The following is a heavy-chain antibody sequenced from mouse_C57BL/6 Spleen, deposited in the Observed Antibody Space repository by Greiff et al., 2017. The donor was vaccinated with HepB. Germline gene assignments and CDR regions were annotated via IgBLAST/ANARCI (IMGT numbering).Heavy chain of an antibody. CDR2: IDPENGDT. CDR1: GFNIKDDY. V-gene: IGHV14-4*01. D-gene: IGHD1-1*01. J-gene: IGHJ4*01. CDR3: ARLLLRGAMDY. Sequence: VQLQQSGAELVRPGASVKLSCTASGFNIKDDYMHWVKQRPEQGLEWIGWIDPENGDTEYASKFQGKATITADTSSNTAYLQLSSLTPEDTAVYYCARLLLRGAMDYWGQGTSVTVSS.